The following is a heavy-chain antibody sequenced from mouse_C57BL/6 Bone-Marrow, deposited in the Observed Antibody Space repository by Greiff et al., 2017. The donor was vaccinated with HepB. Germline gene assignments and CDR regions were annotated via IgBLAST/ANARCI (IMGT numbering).Heavy chain of an antibody. Sequence: EVMLVESGGGLVQPGGSLKLSCAASGFTFSDYYMYWVRQTPEKRLEWVAYISNGGGSTYYPDTVKGRFTISRDNAKNTLYLQMSRLKSEDTAMYYCARQIYYYGSSRGFAYWGQGTLVTVSA. J-gene: IGHJ3*01. CDR1: GFTFSDYY. CDR3: ARQIYYYGSSRGFAY. V-gene: IGHV5-12*01. D-gene: IGHD1-1*01. CDR2: ISNGGGST.